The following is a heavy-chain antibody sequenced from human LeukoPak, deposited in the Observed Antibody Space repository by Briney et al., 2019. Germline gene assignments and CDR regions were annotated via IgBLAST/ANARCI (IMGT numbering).Heavy chain of an antibody. V-gene: IGHV3-74*01. CDR1: GFALSSSW. J-gene: IGHJ4*02. CDR3: ARDLSLSFDY. CDR2: INGDGTYT. Sequence: GGSLRLSCAASGFALSSSWMLWVRQGPGKGLVWVARINGDGTYTKYADSVKGRFTISRDNTKNTLYLQMNSLRVEDTAVYYCARDLSLSFDYWGRGTLVTVSS.